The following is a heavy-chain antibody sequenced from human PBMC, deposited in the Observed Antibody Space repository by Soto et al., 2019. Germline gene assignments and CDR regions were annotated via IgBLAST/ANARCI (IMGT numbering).Heavy chain of an antibody. CDR1: GFTFSSYA. CDR2: ISYDGSNK. V-gene: IGHV3-30*09. CDR3: ARDKHIVVVTAIHHAFDI. D-gene: IGHD2-21*02. Sequence: GGSLRLSCAASGFTFSSYAMHWVRQAPGKGLEWVAVISYDGSNKYYADSVKGRFAISRDNSKNTLYLQMNSLRAEDTAVYYCARDKHIVVVTAIHHAFDIWGQGTMVTVSS. J-gene: IGHJ3*02.